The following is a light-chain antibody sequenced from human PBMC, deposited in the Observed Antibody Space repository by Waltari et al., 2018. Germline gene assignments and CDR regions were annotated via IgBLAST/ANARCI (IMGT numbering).Light chain of an antibody. Sequence: VLTQSPATLSLSPGETVTLSCRASQNVGRYLAGYQAKAGRAARLLIYEASSRATGIPVRFSGGGSGTDFTLTITTLESEDFAVYYCQQRRAFGQGTKLEI. CDR1: QNVGRY. V-gene: IGKV3-11*01. CDR3: QQRRA. CDR2: EAS. J-gene: IGKJ2*01.